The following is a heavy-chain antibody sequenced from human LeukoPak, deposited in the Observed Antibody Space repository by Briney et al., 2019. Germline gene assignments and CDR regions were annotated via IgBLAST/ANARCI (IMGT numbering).Heavy chain of an antibody. Sequence: AGGSLRLSCAASGFTFSSYGMHWVRQAPGKGLEWVAVISHDGSYKYYVDSVKGRFTISRDNSKNTLYLQMNSLRAEDTAVYYCAKAPHYSSGPSNWGQGTLVTVPS. D-gene: IGHD3-22*01. CDR1: GFTFSSYG. J-gene: IGHJ4*02. CDR2: ISHDGSYK. CDR3: AKAPHYSSGPSN. V-gene: IGHV3-30*18.